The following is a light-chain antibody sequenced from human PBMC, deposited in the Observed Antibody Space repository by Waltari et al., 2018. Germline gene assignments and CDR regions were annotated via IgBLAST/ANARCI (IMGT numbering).Light chain of an antibody. V-gene: IGLV7-43*01. CDR2: STN. J-gene: IGLJ3*02. Sequence: NWLQQRPGQPPSLLIFSTNDKPPPTPARFSGSLLGGKAALTLSEVQSEDEADYYCLLFFDNSRVFGGGTKLTVL. CDR3: LLFFDNSRV.